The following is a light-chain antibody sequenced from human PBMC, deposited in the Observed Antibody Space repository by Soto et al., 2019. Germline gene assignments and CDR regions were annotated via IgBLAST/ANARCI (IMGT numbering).Light chain of an antibody. Sequence: DIVMTQSPDSLAVSLGERATINCKSSQTVLYSSNNKNYLAWYQQKPGQPPKLLIYWASTRESGVPDRFSGSGSGTDFTLTISSLQAEYVAVYYCQQYSRIPWTFGQGTKVEIK. J-gene: IGKJ1*01. CDR2: WAS. V-gene: IGKV4-1*01. CDR3: QQYSRIPWT. CDR1: QTVLYSSNNKNY.